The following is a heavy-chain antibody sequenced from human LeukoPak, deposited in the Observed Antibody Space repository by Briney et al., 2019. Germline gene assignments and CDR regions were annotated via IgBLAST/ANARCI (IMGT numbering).Heavy chain of an antibody. D-gene: IGHD3-3*01. CDR3: ARAGEPRYDFWSGYYVGAFDI. CDR2: ISSSSSYI. V-gene: IGHV3-21*01. J-gene: IGHJ3*02. CDR1: GFTFSSYS. Sequence: AGGSLRLSCAASGFTFSSYSMNWVRQAPGKGLEWVSSISSSSSYIYYADSVKGRFTISRDNAKNSLYLQMNSLRAEDTAVYYCARAGEPRYDFWSGYYVGAFDIWGQGTMVTVSS.